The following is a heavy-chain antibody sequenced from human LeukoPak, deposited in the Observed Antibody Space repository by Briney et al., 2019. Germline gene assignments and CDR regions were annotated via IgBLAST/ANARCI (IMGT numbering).Heavy chain of an antibody. CDR2: ISANDGNT. Sequence: ASVKVSCKASGYTFTSYGVSWVRQAPGQGLEWMGWISANDGNTDYPQKLQGRVTMTTDTSTSTAYMELRSLRSDDTAVYYCARESHVTREDYWGQGTLVTVSS. J-gene: IGHJ4*02. V-gene: IGHV1-18*01. CDR3: ARESHVTREDY. CDR1: GYTFTSYG. D-gene: IGHD3-10*01.